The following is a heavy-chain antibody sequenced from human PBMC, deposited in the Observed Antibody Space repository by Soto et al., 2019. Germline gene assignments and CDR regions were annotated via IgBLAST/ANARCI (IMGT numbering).Heavy chain of an antibody. V-gene: IGHV3-30-3*01. CDR3: ARVSADNNNWQKTSPLTDY. D-gene: IGHD1-1*01. J-gene: IGHJ4*02. CDR1: RFTFSSYY. Sequence: QVHLVQSGGGVVQPGRSLALCYAASRFTFSSYYIHWVRQAPGKGPEWVAVISDDGTKKYYADSVKGRFTISRDNSENTLYLQMNSLRLDDTAIYYCARVSADNNNWQKTSPLTDYWGQGTLVTVSS. CDR2: ISDDGTKK.